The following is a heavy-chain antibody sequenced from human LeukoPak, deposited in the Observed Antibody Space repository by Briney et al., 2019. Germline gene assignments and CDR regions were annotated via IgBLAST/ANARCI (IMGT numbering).Heavy chain of an antibody. Sequence: PGESLKISCKGSGYSFTTYWIGWVRQMPGKGLEWMGIIYPGDSDTRYSPSFQGQVTISAEKSISTAYLQWSSLKASDTAMYYCARQKVRIAAAANWFDPWGQGTLVTVSS. CDR3: ARQKVRIAAAANWFDP. CDR1: GYSFTTYW. V-gene: IGHV5-51*01. D-gene: IGHD6-13*01. J-gene: IGHJ5*02. CDR2: IYPGDSDT.